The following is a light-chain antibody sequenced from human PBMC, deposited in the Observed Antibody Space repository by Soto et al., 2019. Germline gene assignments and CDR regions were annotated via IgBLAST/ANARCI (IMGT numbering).Light chain of an antibody. CDR3: QQYSGIWT. Sequence: DIQMTQSPSTLSASVGDRVTITCRASQSISSWLAWYQQKPGKAPKLLIYDASSLESGVPSRFSGSGSGTEFTLTISSLQPDDFATYYCQQYSGIWTFGQGTKVDI. CDR2: DAS. V-gene: IGKV1-5*01. CDR1: QSISSW. J-gene: IGKJ1*01.